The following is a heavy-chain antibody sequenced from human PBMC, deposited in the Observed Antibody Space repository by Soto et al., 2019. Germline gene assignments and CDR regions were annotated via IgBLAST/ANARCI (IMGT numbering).Heavy chain of an antibody. CDR2: IYSGGST. Sequence: EVQLVESGGGLVQPGGSLRLACAASGFTVSRNYMSWVRQAPGKGLEWVSVIYSGGSTYYADSVKGRVTISRHTSKNTRYLQMNSMRAEATAVYYCSSLNCGFGEEVDPWGQGTLVTVSS. V-gene: IGHV3-53*04. D-gene: IGHD3-10*01. CDR1: GFTVSRNY. J-gene: IGHJ5*02. CDR3: SSLNCGFGEEVDP.